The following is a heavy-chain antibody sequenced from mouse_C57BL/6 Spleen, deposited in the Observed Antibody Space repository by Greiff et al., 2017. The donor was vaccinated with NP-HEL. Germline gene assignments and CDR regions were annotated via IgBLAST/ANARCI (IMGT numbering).Heavy chain of an antibody. CDR1: GYSITSGYY. CDR2: ISYDGSN. J-gene: IGHJ4*01. V-gene: IGHV3-6*01. Sequence: DVKLQESGPGLVKPSQSLSLTCSVTGYSITSGYYWNWIRQFPGNKLEWMGYISYDGSNNYNPSLKNRISITRDTSTNQFFLKLNSVTTVDTATYYCAREGDYYYGSSFYAMDYWGQGTSVTVSS. CDR3: AREGDYYYGSSFYAMDY. D-gene: IGHD1-1*01.